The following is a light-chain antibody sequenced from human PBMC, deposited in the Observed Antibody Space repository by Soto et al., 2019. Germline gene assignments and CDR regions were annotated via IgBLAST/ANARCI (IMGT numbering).Light chain of an antibody. CDR1: SSDVGSYKL. J-gene: IGLJ3*02. CDR2: EGT. CDR3: CSYAGSSTWV. Sequence: QSALTQPASVSGSPGQSITISCTGTSSDVGSYKLVSWYQQHPGKAPKLMIYEGTKRPSGVSDRFSGSKSGNMASLTISGLQTDDEADYYCCSYAGSSTWVFGGGTQLTVL. V-gene: IGLV2-23*01.